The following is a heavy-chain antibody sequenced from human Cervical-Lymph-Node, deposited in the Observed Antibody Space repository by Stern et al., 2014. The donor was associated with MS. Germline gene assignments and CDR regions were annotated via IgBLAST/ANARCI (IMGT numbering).Heavy chain of an antibody. Sequence: QVQLQESGPGLVKPSGTLSLTCAVSGGSVSSTNWWSWVRQSPGQGLEWIGHIYHSGSSTYRPSLRSRVSISLDNSKNHLSLHLTSVTAADTAVYYCARERQQYCNSEGCSYWYFDLWGRGTLVTVSS. CDR2: IYHSGSS. CDR3: ARERQQYCNSEGCSYWYFDL. J-gene: IGHJ2*01. V-gene: IGHV4-4*02. CDR1: GGSVSSTNW. D-gene: IGHD2/OR15-2a*01.